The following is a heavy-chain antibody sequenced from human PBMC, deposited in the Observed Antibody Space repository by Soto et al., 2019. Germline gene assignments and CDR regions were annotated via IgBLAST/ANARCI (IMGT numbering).Heavy chain of an antibody. J-gene: IGHJ4*02. Sequence: GGSLRLSCAASGFTFSSYGMHWVRQAPGKGLEWVAVISYDGSNKYYADSVKGRFTISRDNSKNTLYLQMNSLRAEDTAVYYCAKGEGLRGIDYWGQRTLVTVSS. CDR2: ISYDGSNK. D-gene: IGHD4-17*01. V-gene: IGHV3-30*18. CDR1: GFTFSSYG. CDR3: AKGEGLRGIDY.